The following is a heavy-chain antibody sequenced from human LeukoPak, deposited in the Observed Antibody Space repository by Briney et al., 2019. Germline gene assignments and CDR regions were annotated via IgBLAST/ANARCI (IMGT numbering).Heavy chain of an antibody. J-gene: IGHJ4*02. CDR3: ARSNNGGWGYCDY. CDR2: IWSDGSNK. Sequence: GRSLRLSCAASGFTFSNYGMHWVRQAPGKGLEWVAVIWSDGSNKHYADSARGRFTISRDNSKNTLYVQMSSLRAEDTAVYYCARSNNGGWGYCDYWGQGSLVTVSS. V-gene: IGHV3-33*01. CDR1: GFTFSNYG. D-gene: IGHD3-16*01.